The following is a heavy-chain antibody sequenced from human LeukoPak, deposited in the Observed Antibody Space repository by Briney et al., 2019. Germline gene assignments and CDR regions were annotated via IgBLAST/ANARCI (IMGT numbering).Heavy chain of an antibody. Sequence: PSETLSLTCAVYGGSFSGYYWSWIRQPPGKGLEWIGEINHSGSTNYNPSLKRRVTISVDTSKNQFSLKLSSVTAADTAVYYCAILRPPGSGMATNDFDYWGQGTLVTVSS. CDR3: AILRPPGSGMATNDFDY. CDR2: INHSGST. V-gene: IGHV4-34*01. CDR1: GGSFSGYY. J-gene: IGHJ4*02. D-gene: IGHD5-24*01.